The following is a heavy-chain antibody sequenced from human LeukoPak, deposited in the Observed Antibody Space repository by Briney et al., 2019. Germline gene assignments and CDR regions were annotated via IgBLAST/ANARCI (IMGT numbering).Heavy chain of an antibody. CDR2: INHSGST. Sequence: PSETLSLTCAVYGGSFNGYYWSWIRQPSGKGLEWIGEINHSGSTNYNPSLKSRVTISVDTSKNQFSLKLSSVTAADTAIYYCAKHYMGSSYNRGLDSWGQGTLVTVSS. CDR3: AKHYMGSSYNRGLDS. J-gene: IGHJ4*02. V-gene: IGHV4-34*01. D-gene: IGHD3-10*01. CDR1: GGSFNGYY.